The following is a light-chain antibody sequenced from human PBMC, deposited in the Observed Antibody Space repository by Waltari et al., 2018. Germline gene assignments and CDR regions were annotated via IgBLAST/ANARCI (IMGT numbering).Light chain of an antibody. CDR3: QVWDSDTDHVL. CDR1: NLRSKG. J-gene: IGLJ2*01. CDR2: YYS. V-gene: IGLV3-21*04. Sequence: SYVLTQPPSVSVAPGKPATITRGGDNLRSKGGHWYQHNPGQAHILVIYYYSGWPSSIPERFSGSNSGNTATLTITGVEAGDEADYYCQVWDSDTDHVLFGGGTKLTVL.